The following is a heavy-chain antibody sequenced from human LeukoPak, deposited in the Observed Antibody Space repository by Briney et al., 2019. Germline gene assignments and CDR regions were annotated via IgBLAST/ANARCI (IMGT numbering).Heavy chain of an antibody. J-gene: IGHJ4*02. Sequence: GGSPRLSCAASGFTFSSYSMNWVRQAPGKGLEWVSSISSSSSYIYYADSVKGRFTISRDNAKNSLYLQMNSLRAEDTAVYYCAVVVPAATLDYWGQGTLVTVSS. CDR3: AVVVPAATLDY. CDR2: ISSSSSYI. V-gene: IGHV3-21*01. CDR1: GFTFSSYS. D-gene: IGHD2-2*01.